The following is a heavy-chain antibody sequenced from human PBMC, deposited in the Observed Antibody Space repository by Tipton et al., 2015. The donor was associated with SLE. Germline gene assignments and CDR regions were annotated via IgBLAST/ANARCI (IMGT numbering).Heavy chain of an antibody. D-gene: IGHD1-7*01. V-gene: IGHV1-18*01. CDR1: GYTFTTYG. Sequence: QLVQSGAEVKKPGASVKVSCKASGYTFTTYGFYWVRQAPGQGLEWMGWINSYNGNTNYVQKLQGRVTMTTDTSTSTAYMELRSLRSDDTAMYYCARSALETGTSSFDYWGQGTLVTVSS. CDR3: ARSALETGTSSFDY. CDR2: INSYNGNT. J-gene: IGHJ4*02.